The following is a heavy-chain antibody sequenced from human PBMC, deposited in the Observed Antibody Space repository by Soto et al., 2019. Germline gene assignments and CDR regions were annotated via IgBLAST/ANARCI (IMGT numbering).Heavy chain of an antibody. Sequence: ETLSLTCAFYGGSFSGYYWSWIRQPPGKGLEWIGEINHSGSTNYNPSLKSRVTISVDTSKNQFSLKLSSVTAADTAVYYCARGIDFWSGYADNWFDPWGQGTLVTVSS. CDR1: GGSFSGYY. D-gene: IGHD3-3*01. J-gene: IGHJ5*02. CDR2: INHSGST. V-gene: IGHV4-34*01. CDR3: ARGIDFWSGYADNWFDP.